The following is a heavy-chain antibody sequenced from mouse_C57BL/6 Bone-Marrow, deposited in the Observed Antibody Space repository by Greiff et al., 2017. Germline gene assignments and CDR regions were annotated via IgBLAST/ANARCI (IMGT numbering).Heavy chain of an antibody. Sequence: QVQLQQSGAELVRPGTSVKVSCKASGYAFTNYLIEWVKQRPGQGLEWIGVINPGSGGPNYNEKFKGKATLTADKSSSTAYMQLSILTSEDSAVSFCERQSVYRPFFGYAMDYWGQGTSVTVSA. CDR2: INPGSGGP. D-gene: IGHD2-3*01. V-gene: IGHV1-54*01. CDR1: GYAFTNYL. CDR3: ERQSVYRPFFGYAMDY. J-gene: IGHJ4*01.